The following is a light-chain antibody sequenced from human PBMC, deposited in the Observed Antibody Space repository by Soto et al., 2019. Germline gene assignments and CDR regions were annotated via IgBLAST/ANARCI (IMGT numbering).Light chain of an antibody. CDR2: EVS. CDR3: SSYAGSNNYV. V-gene: IGLV2-8*01. Sequence: QSVLTQPPSASGSPGQSVTISCTGTSSDVGGYNYVSWYQQHPGKAPKLMIYEVSKRPSGVPERFSGSKSGNTASLTVSGLHAEDEADYYCSSYAGSNNYVFGTGTKLTVL. CDR1: SSDVGGYNY. J-gene: IGLJ1*01.